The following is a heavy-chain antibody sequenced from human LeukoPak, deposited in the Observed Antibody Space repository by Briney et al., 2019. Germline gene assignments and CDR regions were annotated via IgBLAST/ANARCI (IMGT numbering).Heavy chain of an antibody. J-gene: IGHJ6*03. CDR1: GLAFRNFA. CDR2: MTGSGGSS. CDR3: AKMKGQRLNDYCMDV. Sequence: PGGSLRLSCEASGLAFRNFAMSWVRQAPGKGLEWVSGMTGSGGSSHYADSVKGRFTISRDNAKSALYLQMNSLRADDTALYYCAKMKGQRLNDYCMDVWGKGTTVTVSS. V-gene: IGHV3-23*01.